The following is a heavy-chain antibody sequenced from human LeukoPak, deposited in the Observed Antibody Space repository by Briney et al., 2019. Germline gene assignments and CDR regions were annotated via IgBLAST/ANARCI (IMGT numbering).Heavy chain of an antibody. J-gene: IGHJ4*02. V-gene: IGHV4-59*01. CDR3: ARVSRGNSVGGDY. D-gene: IGHD4-23*01. CDR2: IYYSGST. CDR1: GGSISSYY. Sequence: SETLSLTCTVSGGSISSYYWSWIRQPPGKGLEWIGYIYYSGSTSYNPSLKSRVTISVDTSKNQFSLKLSSVTAADTAMYYCARVSRGNSVGGDYWGQGTLVTVSS.